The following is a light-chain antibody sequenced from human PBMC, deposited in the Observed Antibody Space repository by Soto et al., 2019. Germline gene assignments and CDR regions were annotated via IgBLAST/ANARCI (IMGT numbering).Light chain of an antibody. CDR1: SGHTNYA. Sequence: QLVLTQSPSASASLGASVKLTCTLDSGHTNYAIAWHQQQPKKGPRYLMKVNSDGTHIKGDGIPDRFSGSSSGAERYLTISRLQSEDEADYYCQTWGTVTPVIFGGGTKLTVL. J-gene: IGLJ2*01. CDR2: VNSDGTH. V-gene: IGLV4-69*01. CDR3: QTWGTVTPVI.